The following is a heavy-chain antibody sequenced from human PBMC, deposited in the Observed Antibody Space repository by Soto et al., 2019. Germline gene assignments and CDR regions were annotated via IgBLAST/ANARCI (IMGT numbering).Heavy chain of an antibody. CDR3: ARQGSWPDYYYGLDV. V-gene: IGHV1-18*01. Sequence: QVQLVQSGPEVRKPGASVKVSCEASGYTFTTSGISWVRQVPGQGLAWMGWISTYNGDTNSAQNFQGRVLITADTSAGTAYKELMSLKSADTAVYYSARQGSWPDYYYGLDVWGQGTTVTVSS. CDR2: ISTYNGDT. J-gene: IGHJ6*02. CDR1: GYTFTTSG. D-gene: IGHD1-26*01.